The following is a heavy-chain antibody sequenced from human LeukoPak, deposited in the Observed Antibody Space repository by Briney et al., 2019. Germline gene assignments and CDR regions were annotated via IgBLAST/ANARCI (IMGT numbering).Heavy chain of an antibody. J-gene: IGHJ4*02. Sequence: GGSLRLSCTGSGFTFSSYGMHWVRQAPGKGLEWVAAIAFDDTDRYYIDSVKGRFTISRDDSKNTLYLHMTSLRAEDTAVYYCTNSDDYGDYWGQGTLVTVSS. V-gene: IGHV3-30*18. CDR3: TNSDDYGDY. CDR1: GFTFSSYG. CDR2: IAFDDTDR.